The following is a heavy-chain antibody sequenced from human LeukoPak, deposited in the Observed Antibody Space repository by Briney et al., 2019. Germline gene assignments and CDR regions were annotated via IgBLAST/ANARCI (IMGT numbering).Heavy chain of an antibody. D-gene: IGHD1-26*01. V-gene: IGHV1-46*01. CDR2: VNPSVGTT. Sequence: ASVKVSCKASTYTFTSFYFHWVRQAPGQGLEWMGIVNPSVGTTSYAQKFQGRVTMTRDTSSSTVYMELSSLRSEDTAVYHCARGHSGRYYYFDYWGQGTLVTVSS. J-gene: IGHJ4*02. CDR1: TYTFTSFY. CDR3: ARGHSGRYYYFDY.